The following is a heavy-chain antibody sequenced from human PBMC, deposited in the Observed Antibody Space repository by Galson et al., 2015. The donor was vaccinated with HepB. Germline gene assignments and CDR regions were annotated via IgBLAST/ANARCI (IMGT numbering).Heavy chain of an antibody. CDR1: GFTVSSNY. V-gene: IGHV3-66*01. CDR2: IYSGGST. J-gene: IGHJ4*02. Sequence: SLRLSCAASGFTVSSNYMSWVRQAPGKGLEWVSVIYSGGSTYYADSVKGRFTISRDNSKNTLYLQMNSLRAEDTAVYYCARGSYSGSYYLDYWGQGTLVTVSS. D-gene: IGHD1-26*01. CDR3: ARGSYSGSYYLDY.